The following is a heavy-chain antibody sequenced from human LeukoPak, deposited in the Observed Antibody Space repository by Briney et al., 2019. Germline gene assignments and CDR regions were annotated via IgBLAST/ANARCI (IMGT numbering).Heavy chain of an antibody. CDR3: ARGTNWYFDY. Sequence: PGGSLRLSCAASGFTFSSYSMNWVRQAPGKGLEWVSYISSSSSTIYYADSVKGRFTISRDNAKNSLYLQMNSLRAEDTAVYYCARGTNWYFDYWGQGTLVTVSS. J-gene: IGHJ4*02. V-gene: IGHV3-48*01. CDR1: GFTFSSYS. D-gene: IGHD7-27*01. CDR2: ISSSSSTI.